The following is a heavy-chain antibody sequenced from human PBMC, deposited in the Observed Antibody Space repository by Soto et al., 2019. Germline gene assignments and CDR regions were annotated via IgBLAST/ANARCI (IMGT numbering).Heavy chain of an antibody. CDR2: ISNNGCST. D-gene: IGHD2-21*02. CDR1: GFSFGDHY. CDR3: AREVVAPDFYYLDF. V-gene: IGHV3-74*01. J-gene: IGHJ4*02. Sequence: EVPMVESGGGLVQPGGSLRVSCAASGFSFGDHYMHLFRQTPGKGLGWVSRISNNGCSTFYADSVKGRFTISRDDAKKMVFLQMSSLRAEDTSVYFCAREVVAPDFYYLDFWGRGTLVTVSS.